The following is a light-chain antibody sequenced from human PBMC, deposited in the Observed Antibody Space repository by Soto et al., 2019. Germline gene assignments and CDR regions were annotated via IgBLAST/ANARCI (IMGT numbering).Light chain of an antibody. CDR2: GAS. Sequence: EIIMTQSPATLSVSPGERATLSCRASQSVSNNLAWYQQKPGQAPSLLIYGASTRATGIPDRFSGSGSGTHFTLTISRLEPGDVAVYYCQHFGGTTFTFGQGTRLEIK. V-gene: IGKV3D-15*01. CDR1: QSVSNN. CDR3: QHFGGTTFT. J-gene: IGKJ5*01.